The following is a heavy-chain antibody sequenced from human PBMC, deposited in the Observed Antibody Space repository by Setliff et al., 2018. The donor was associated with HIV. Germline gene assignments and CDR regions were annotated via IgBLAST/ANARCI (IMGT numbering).Heavy chain of an antibody. V-gene: IGHV3-7*01. CDR1: GFRFSTYW. Sequence: QTGGSLRLSCAASGFRFSTYWMTWVRQAPGKGLEWVANIKQDGSEKYYVDSVKGRFTLSRDNAKNSLYLQMNSLRAEDTAVYYCARENYDILTGYYDYWGQGALVTVSS. D-gene: IGHD3-9*01. CDR3: ARENYDILTGYYDY. J-gene: IGHJ4*02. CDR2: IKQDGSEK.